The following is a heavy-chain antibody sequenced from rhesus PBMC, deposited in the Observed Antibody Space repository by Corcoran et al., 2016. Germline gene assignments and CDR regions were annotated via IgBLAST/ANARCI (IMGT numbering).Heavy chain of an antibody. Sequence: QLQLQESGPGLVKPSETLSLTCSVSGGSIRSYYWSWIRQSPGRGLEWIGRISGSGGNTDYNPSLKRRVTSSTDTSENQFSLSLNSMTAADTAVYYCARDRAVTRPFDNWGQGVLVTVSS. J-gene: IGHJ4*01. V-gene: IGHV4-173*01. CDR2: ISGSGGNT. CDR3: ARDRAVTRPFDN. CDR1: GGSIRSYY. D-gene: IGHD2-33*01.